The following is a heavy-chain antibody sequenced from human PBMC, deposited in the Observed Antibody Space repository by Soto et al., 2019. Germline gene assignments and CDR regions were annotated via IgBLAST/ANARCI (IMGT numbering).Heavy chain of an antibody. CDR1: GASINSGNYN. D-gene: IGHD5-12*01. V-gene: IGHV4-31*03. CDR3: ARGIVASIFGGFDP. J-gene: IGHJ5*02. Sequence: VQLQESGPGLVKPSQTLSLICTVSGASINSGNYNWTGNRHHTGRGLEWIGCIDYSGSAYYNPSLKSSVAISVDTSKDQSSLNLNSVTAADTAVYYCARGIVASIFGGFDPWCQGTLVTVSS. CDR2: IDYSGSA.